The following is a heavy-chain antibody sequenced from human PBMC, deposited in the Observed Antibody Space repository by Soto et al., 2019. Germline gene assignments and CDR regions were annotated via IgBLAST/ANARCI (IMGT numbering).Heavy chain of an antibody. D-gene: IGHD6-13*01. Sequence: GGSLRLSCAASGFTFSNAWMSWVRQAPGKGLEWVGRIKSKTDGGTTDYAAPVKGRFTISRDVSKNTLYLQMNSLKTEDTAVYYCTSLYSSSWYDYWGQGTLVTVSS. V-gene: IGHV3-15*01. CDR3: TSLYSSSWYDY. CDR1: GFTFSNAW. J-gene: IGHJ4*02. CDR2: IKSKTDGGTT.